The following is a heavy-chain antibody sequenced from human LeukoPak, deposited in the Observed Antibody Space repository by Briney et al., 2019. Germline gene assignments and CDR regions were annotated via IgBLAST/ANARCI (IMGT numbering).Heavy chain of an antibody. D-gene: IGHD2-21*01. CDR1: GVSSSSSY. J-gene: IGHJ4*02. Sequence: SETLSLTCTVSGVSSSSSYWSWIRQPPGKGLEWIGYIFYTGDSNHNPSFKSRVSISLDTSKDQISLKLSPVTAADTAVYYCARHRFASPLDSWGQGTLVTVSS. CDR2: IFYTGDS. V-gene: IGHV4-59*08. CDR3: ARHRFASPLDS.